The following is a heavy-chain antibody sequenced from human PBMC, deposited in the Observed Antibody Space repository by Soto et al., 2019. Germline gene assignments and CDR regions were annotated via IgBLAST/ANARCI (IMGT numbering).Heavy chain of an antibody. CDR3: AKDGGWYYFDY. Sequence: EVQLVESGGGLVQPGRSLRLSCAASGFTFDDYAMHWVRQAPGKGLEWVSGISWNSGSIGYADSGKGRFTISRDNAKNSLYLQMNSLRAEDTALYYCAKDGGWYYFDYWGQGTLVTVSS. CDR2: ISWNSGSI. J-gene: IGHJ4*02. CDR1: GFTFDDYA. D-gene: IGHD6-19*01. V-gene: IGHV3-9*01.